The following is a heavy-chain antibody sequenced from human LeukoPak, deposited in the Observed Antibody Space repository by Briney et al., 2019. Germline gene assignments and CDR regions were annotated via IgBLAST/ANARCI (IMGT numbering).Heavy chain of an antibody. CDR3: ARSEGSWGNYYFDY. D-gene: IGHD3-16*01. CDR1: GFTFEDFG. CDR2: ANWNGEST. Sequence: GGSLRLFCTASGFTFEDFGMTWVRQAPGKGLEWVSSANWNGESTGCADSVKGRFTISRDNAKKSLYLQMNSLRAEDTALYYCARSEGSWGNYYFDYWGQGTLVTVSS. J-gene: IGHJ4*02. V-gene: IGHV3-20*04.